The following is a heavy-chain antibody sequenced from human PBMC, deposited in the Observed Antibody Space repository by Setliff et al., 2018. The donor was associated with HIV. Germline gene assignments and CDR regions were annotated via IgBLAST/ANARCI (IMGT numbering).Heavy chain of an antibody. CDR2: VSPGGTT. D-gene: IGHD1-7*01. J-gene: IGHJ4*02. Sequence: ETLSLTCAVSGYSISSGHYWSWIRQPPGEGLEWIGSVSPGGTTYYNPSLKSRVTISVDTSQNQVSLKLTSVTAADTAVYYCARGGATGATRLDYWGQGTLVTVS. CDR1: GYSISSGHY. V-gene: IGHV4-38-2*01. CDR3: ARGGATGATRLDY.